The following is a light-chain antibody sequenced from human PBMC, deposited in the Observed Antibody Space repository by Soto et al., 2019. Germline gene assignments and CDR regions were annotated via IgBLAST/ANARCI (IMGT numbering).Light chain of an antibody. CDR1: QTISSW. Sequence: DIQMTQSPSTLSGSVGDRVTITCRASQTISSWLAWYQQKPGKAPKLLIYKASTLKSGVASRFSGSGCGTEFTLTISSLQPDDFATYDCQHYNRYSEAFGQGTKV. J-gene: IGKJ1*01. CDR3: QHYNRYSEA. CDR2: KAS. V-gene: IGKV1-5*03.